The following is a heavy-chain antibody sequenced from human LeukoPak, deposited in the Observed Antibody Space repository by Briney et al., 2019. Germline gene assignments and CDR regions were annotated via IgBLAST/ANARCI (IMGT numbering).Heavy chain of an antibody. J-gene: IGHJ4*02. CDR3: AKPLWFGELYWDGDHDY. D-gene: IGHD3-10*01. CDR1: GFTFSSYA. Sequence: GGSLRLSCAASGFTFSSYAISWVRQAPGKGLEWVSAISGSGGSTYYADSVKGRFTISRDNSKNTLYLQMNSLRAEDTAVYYCAKPLWFGELYWDGDHDYWGQGTLVTVSS. CDR2: ISGSGGST. V-gene: IGHV3-23*01.